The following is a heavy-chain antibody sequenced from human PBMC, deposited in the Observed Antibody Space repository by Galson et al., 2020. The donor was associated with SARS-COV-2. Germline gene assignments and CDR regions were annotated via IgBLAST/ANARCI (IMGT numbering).Heavy chain of an antibody. CDR1: DGSISGHY. CDR2: ISCSGST. J-gene: IGHJ4*02. V-gene: IGHV4-59*11. CDR3: ARGDYVPDY. Sequence: SETLSLTCTVSDGSISGHYWSWIRQPPGEGLEWLGYISCSGSTNYNPSLKSRVTMSIDTSKNQFSLKVNSVTAADTAVYYCARGDYVPDYWGQGILVTVSS. D-gene: IGHD4-17*01.